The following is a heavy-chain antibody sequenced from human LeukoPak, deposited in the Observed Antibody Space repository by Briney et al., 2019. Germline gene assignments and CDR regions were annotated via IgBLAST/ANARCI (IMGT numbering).Heavy chain of an antibody. V-gene: IGHV1-69*04. J-gene: IGHJ4*02. CDR1: GGTFSSYA. CDR3: ARALSSGYYYDPESLSPHFDY. CDR2: IIPILGIA. D-gene: IGHD3-22*01. Sequence: GASVKVSCKASGGTFSSYAISWVRQAPGQGLEWMGRIIPILGIANYAQKFQGRVTITADKSTSTAYMELSSLRSEDTAVYYCARALSSGYYYDPESLSPHFDYWGQGTLVTVSS.